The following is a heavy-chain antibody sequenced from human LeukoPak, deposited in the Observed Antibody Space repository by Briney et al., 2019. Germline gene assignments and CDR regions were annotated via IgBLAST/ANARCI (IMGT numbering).Heavy chain of an antibody. Sequence: GASVKVSCKVSGYTLTASSMHWVRQAPVKGLEWMGSFDPEDGETIYAQKFQGRVTMTEDTSTDTAFMELNSLRSEDTAIYYCAVGSISFGDYWGQGTLVTVSS. CDR1: GYTLTASS. V-gene: IGHV1-24*01. CDR3: AVGSISFGDY. J-gene: IGHJ4*02. D-gene: IGHD3-16*01. CDR2: FDPEDGET.